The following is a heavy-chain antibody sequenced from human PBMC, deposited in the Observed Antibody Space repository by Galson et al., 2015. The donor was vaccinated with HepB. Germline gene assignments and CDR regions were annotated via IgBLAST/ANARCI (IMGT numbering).Heavy chain of an antibody. CDR1: GFTFNYSA. CDR2: ISYDGDHQ. D-gene: IGHD6-19*01. J-gene: IGHJ4*02. Sequence: LRLSCAASGFTFNYSAMHWVRQAPGAGLEWLAVISYDGDHQYYADSVKGRFTVSRDNSKDTLYLQMNSLRPEDTAVYYCARGGVVAGSKYCLDSWGQGTLVTVSS. V-gene: IGHV3-30-3*01. CDR3: ARGGVVAGSKYCLDS.